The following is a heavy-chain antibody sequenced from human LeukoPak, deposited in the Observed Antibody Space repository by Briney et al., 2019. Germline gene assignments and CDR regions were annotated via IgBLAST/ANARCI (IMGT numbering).Heavy chain of an antibody. D-gene: IGHD4-17*01. CDR1: GGSINSRSYY. Sequence: PSETLSLTCTVSGGSINSRSYYWGWIRQPPGKGLEWIGSVYYGGTTYYNPSLKSRVTISEDTSKNQFSLKLSSVTDPDTDVYHCARRATTVTTGYYYYYMHVWGKGPTVTVSS. CDR2: VYYGGTT. CDR3: ARRATTVTTGYYYYYMHV. J-gene: IGHJ6*03. V-gene: IGHV4-39*01.